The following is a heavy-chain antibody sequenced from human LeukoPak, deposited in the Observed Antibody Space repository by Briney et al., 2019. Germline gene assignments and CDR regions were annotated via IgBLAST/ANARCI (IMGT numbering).Heavy chain of an antibody. CDR1: GGSISSYY. CDR2: IYYSGRT. CDR3: ARAPDRYYYDSSGGGYYYYYMDI. Sequence: SETLSLTCTVSGGSISSYYWSWIRQPPGKGLEWIGYIYYSGRTNYNPSLKSRVTIAVDTSKNQFSLKLISVTAADTAVYYCARAPDRYYYDSSGGGYYYYYMDIWGKGTTVTVSS. J-gene: IGHJ6*03. V-gene: IGHV4-59*01. D-gene: IGHD3-22*01.